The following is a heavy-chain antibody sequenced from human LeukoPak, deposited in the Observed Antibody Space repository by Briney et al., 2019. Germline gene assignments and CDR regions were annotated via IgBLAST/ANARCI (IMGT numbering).Heavy chain of an antibody. CDR3: AKHRFESGGYHSTD. V-gene: IGHV3-23*01. D-gene: IGHD3-22*01. CDR2: ISGGSGST. Sequence: GGSLRLSCAASGFTFSSYAMSWVRQAPGKGLAWVSTISGGSGSTYCADSVKGRFTISRDNSKNTLYLQMNSLRDEDTAVYYCAKHRFESGGYHSTDWGQGALVTVSS. CDR1: GFTFSSYA. J-gene: IGHJ4*02.